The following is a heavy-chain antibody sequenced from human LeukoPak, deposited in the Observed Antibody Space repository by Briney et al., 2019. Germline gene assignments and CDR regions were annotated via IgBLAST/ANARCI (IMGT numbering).Heavy chain of an antibody. V-gene: IGHV4-38-2*02. CDR3: ARTDLTIRYMDV. CDR1: GYSISSGYY. CDR2: IYHSGST. D-gene: IGHD3-3*01. J-gene: IGHJ6*03. Sequence: SETLSLTCTVSGYSISSGYYWGWIRQPPGKGLEWIGSIYHSGSTYYNPSLKSRVTISVDTSKNQFSLKLSSVTAADTAVYYCARTDLTIRYMDVWGKGTTVTVSS.